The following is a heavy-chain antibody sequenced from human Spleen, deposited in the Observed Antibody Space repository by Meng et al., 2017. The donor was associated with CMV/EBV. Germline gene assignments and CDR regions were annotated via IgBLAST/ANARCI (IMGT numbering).Heavy chain of an antibody. CDR2: INGDGTT. J-gene: IGHJ5*02. Sequence: FIVSRNYMTWVRHAPGKGLEWVSIINGDGTTHYSDSVKGRFSISRDNSKNTVHLQMNSLTAEDTAIYYCARSLGYYDSSGYYYNWFDPWGQGTLVTVSS. D-gene: IGHD3-22*01. CDR1: FIVSRNY. V-gene: IGHV3-53*01. CDR3: ARSLGYYDSSGYYYNWFDP.